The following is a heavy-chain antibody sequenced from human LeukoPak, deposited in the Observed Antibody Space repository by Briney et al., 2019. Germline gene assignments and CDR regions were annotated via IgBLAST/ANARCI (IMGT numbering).Heavy chain of an antibody. J-gene: IGHJ4*02. V-gene: IGHV3-30*02. Sequence: GGSLRLSCAASGFTFSSYGMHWVRQAPGKRLEWAAFIRYDGSNKYYADSVKGRFTISRDNSKNTLYLQMNSLRAEDTAVYYCARYTTAGYSSGWYGPSFDYWGQGTLVTVSS. CDR3: ARYTTAGYSSGWYGPSFDY. CDR1: GFTFSSYG. D-gene: IGHD6-19*01. CDR2: IRYDGSNK.